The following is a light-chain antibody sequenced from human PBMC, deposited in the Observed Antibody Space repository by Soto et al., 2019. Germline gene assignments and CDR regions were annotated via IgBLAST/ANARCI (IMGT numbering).Light chain of an antibody. Sequence: SVLTQPPSASGTPGQRVTISCSGRSSNIGSNYVYWYQQLPGTAPKLLMYRNNQRPSGVPDRFSGSKSGTSASLAISGLRSEDEADYYCASWDDSLNAFYVFGTGTKVT. V-gene: IGLV1-47*01. CDR2: RNN. CDR1: SSNIGSNY. CDR3: ASWDDSLNAFYV. J-gene: IGLJ1*01.